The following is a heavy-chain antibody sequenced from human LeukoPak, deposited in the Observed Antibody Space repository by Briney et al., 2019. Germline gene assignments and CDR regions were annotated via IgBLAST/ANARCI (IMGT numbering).Heavy chain of an antibody. CDR2: INPNSGGT. CDR1: GYTFTGYY. D-gene: IGHD3-9*01. CDR3: ARDPEGLGYFDWLLSFDY. J-gene: IGHJ4*02. V-gene: IGHV1-2*06. Sequence: ASVKASCKASGYTFTGYYMHWVRQAPGQGLEWMGRINPNSGGTNYAQKFQGRVTMTRDTSISTAYMELSRLRSDDTAVYYCARDPEGLGYFDWLLSFDYWGQGTLVTVSS.